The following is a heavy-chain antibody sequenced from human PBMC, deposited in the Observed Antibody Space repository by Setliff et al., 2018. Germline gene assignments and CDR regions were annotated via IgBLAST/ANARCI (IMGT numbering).Heavy chain of an antibody. CDR2: ISAYNGNT. CDR1: GYTFTSYG. J-gene: IGHJ5*02. D-gene: IGHD3-3*01. Sequence: GASVKVSCKASGYTFTSYGISWVRQAPGQGLEWMGWISAYNGNTNYAQKLQGRVTMTTDTSTSTAYMELSSLRSEDTAVYYCARGRRGNYDFWSGYSNWFDPWGQGTLVTVSS. V-gene: IGHV1-18*01. CDR3: ARGRRGNYDFWSGYSNWFDP.